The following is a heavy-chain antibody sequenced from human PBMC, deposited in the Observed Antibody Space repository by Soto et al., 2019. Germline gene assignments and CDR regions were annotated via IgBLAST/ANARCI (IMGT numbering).Heavy chain of an antibody. Sequence: SETLSLTCAVYGGSFSGYYWSWIRQPPGKGLEWIGEINHSGSTNYNPSLKSRVTISVDTSKNQFSLKLSSVTAADTAVYYCARGGAIAVAGTWGYFDYWGQGTLVTVSS. J-gene: IGHJ4*02. CDR1: GGSFSGYY. CDR3: ARGGAIAVAGTWGYFDY. V-gene: IGHV4-34*01. D-gene: IGHD6-19*01. CDR2: INHSGST.